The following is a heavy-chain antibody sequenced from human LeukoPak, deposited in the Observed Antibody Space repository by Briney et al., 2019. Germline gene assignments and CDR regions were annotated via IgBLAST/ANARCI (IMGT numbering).Heavy chain of an antibody. CDR3: ARCPYGSGSYYLAAPFDY. CDR1: GGSISDFY. CDR2: IYYSGST. J-gene: IGHJ4*02. D-gene: IGHD3-10*01. Sequence: SETLSLTCTVSGGSISDFYWSWIRQPPGKGLEWIGYIYYSGSTNYNPSLKSRVTISVDTSKNQFSLKLSSVTAADTAVYYCARCPYGSGSYYLAAPFDYWGQGTLVTVSS. V-gene: IGHV4-59*01.